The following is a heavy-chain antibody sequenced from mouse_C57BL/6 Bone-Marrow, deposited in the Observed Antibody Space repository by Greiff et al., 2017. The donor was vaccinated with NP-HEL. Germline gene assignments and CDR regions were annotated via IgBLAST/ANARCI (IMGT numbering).Heavy chain of an antibody. J-gene: IGHJ1*03. CDR1: GYTFTSYW. V-gene: IGHV1-69*01. CDR3: AREGNWDEDWYFDV. CDR2: IDPSDSYT. Sequence: QVQLQQPGAELVMPWASVKLSCKASGYTFTSYWMHWVKQRPGQGLEWIGEIDPSDSYTNYNQKFKGKSTLTVDKSSSTAYMQLSSLTSEDSAVYYCAREGNWDEDWYFDVWGTGTTVTVSS. D-gene: IGHD4-1*01.